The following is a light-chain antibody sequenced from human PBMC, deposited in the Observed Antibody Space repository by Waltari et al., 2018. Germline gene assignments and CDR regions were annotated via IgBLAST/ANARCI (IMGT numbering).Light chain of an antibody. J-gene: IGKJ5*01. CDR1: QSVSSSY. Sequence: EIVLTQSPGTLSLSPGETPTLPCRASQSVSSSYLAWYQQKPGQAPRLLIYGASSRATGIPDRFSGSGSGTDFTLTISRLEPEDFAVYYCQQYGSSPPVTFGQGTRLEIK. CDR2: GAS. V-gene: IGKV3-20*01. CDR3: QQYGSSPPVT.